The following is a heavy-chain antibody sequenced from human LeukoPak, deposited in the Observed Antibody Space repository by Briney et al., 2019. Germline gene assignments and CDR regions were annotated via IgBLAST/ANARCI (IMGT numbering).Heavy chain of an antibody. J-gene: IGHJ4*02. CDR1: GFTFSSYA. CDR2: MSGSGGST. V-gene: IGHV3-23*01. Sequence: PGGSLRLSCAASGFTFSSYAMSWVRQAPGKGLEWVSAMSGSGGSTYYADSVKGRFSVSRDNAKNSVYLQMDSLRAEDTALYYCARDASRGFDTWGQGTLVTVSS. CDR3: ARDASRGFDT. D-gene: IGHD5-24*01.